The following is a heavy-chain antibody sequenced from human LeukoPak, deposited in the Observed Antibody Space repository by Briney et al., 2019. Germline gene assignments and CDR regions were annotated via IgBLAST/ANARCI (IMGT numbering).Heavy chain of an antibody. J-gene: IGHJ2*01. CDR3: ARRLVVLAAIVPIRYFDL. CDR1: GGSISSYY. D-gene: IGHD2-2*02. V-gene: IGHV4-59*12. Sequence: SSETLSLTCTVSGGSISSYYWSWIRQPPGKGLEWIGYIYYSGSTNYNPSLKSRVTISVDTSKNQFSLKLSSVTAADTAVYYCARRLVVLAAIVPIRYFDLWGRGTLVTVSS. CDR2: IYYSGST.